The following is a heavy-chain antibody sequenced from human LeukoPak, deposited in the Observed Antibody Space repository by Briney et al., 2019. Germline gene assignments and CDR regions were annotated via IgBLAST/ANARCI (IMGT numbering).Heavy chain of an antibody. CDR1: GGSISSYY. D-gene: IGHD1-26*01. CDR3: ARDRGYSGSYSGAFDI. J-gene: IGHJ3*02. CDR2: IYTSGST. Sequence: SETLSLTCTVSGGSISSYYWSWIRQPAGKGLEWIGRIYTSGSTNYNPSLKSRVTMSVDTSKNKFSLKLSSVTAADTAVYYCARDRGYSGSYSGAFDIWGQGTMVTVSS. V-gene: IGHV4-4*07.